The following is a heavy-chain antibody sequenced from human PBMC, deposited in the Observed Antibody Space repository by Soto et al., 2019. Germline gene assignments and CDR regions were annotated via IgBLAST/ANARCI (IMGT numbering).Heavy chain of an antibody. CDR2: INPNSGGT. Sequence: GASVKVSCKASGYTFTGYYRHWVRQAPGQGLEWMGWINPNSGGTNYAQKFQGWVTMTRDTSISTAYMELSRLRSDDTAVYYCARVSTVTTYYGMDVWGQGTTVTVSS. CDR3: ARVSTVTTYYGMDV. D-gene: IGHD4-17*01. V-gene: IGHV1-2*04. CDR1: GYTFTGYY. J-gene: IGHJ6*02.